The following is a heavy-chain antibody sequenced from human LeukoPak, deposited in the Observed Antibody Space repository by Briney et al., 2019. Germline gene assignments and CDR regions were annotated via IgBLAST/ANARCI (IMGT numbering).Heavy chain of an antibody. D-gene: IGHD3-10*01. CDR2: IYHSGST. V-gene: IGHV4-38-2*01. CDR1: GYSISSGYY. J-gene: IGHJ5*02. CDR3: ARHDWYYYDTGRSWYDP. Sequence: SETLSLTCAVSGYSISSGYYWGSIRPPPGKGLEWIGSIYHSGSTYYNPSLKSRVTISVDASKNQFSLKLSSVTAADTAVYYCARHDWYYYDTGRSWYDPWGQGTLVTVSS.